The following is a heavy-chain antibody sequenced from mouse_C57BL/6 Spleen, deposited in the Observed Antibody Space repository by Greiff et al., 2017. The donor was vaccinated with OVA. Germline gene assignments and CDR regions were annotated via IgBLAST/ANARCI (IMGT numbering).Heavy chain of an antibody. V-gene: IGHV1-55*01. Sequence: VQLLQSGAELVKPGASVKMSCKASGYTFTSYWITWVKQRPGQGLEWIGDIYPGSGSTNYNEKFKSKATLTVDTSSSTAYMQLSSLTSEDSAVYYWATDWYFDDWGKGTTVTVSS. D-gene: IGHD1-1*01. CDR1: GYTFTSYW. CDR2: IYPGSGST. J-gene: IGHJ1*03. CDR3: ATDWYFDD.